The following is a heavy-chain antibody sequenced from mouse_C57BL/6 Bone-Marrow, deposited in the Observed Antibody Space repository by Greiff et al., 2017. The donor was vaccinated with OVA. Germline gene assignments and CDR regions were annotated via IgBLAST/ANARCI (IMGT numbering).Heavy chain of an antibody. CDR2: IYPGSGST. CDR3: ARKAYYSNYLSFAY. D-gene: IGHD2-5*01. CDR1: GYTFTSYW. Sequence: QVQLQQPGAELVKPGASVKMSCKASGYTFTSYWITWVKQRPGQGLEWIGDIYPGSGSTNYNEKFKSKATLTVDTSSSTAYMQLSSLTSEDSAVYYCARKAYYSNYLSFAYWGQGTLVTVSA. V-gene: IGHV1-55*01. J-gene: IGHJ3*01.